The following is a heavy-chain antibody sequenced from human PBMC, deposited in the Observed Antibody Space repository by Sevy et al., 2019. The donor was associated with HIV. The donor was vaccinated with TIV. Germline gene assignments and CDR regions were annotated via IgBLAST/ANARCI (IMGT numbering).Heavy chain of an antibody. CDR2: IKSKTDGGTT. CDR3: TTGGGYYYDSSGYYYKAFDI. Sequence: GGSLRLSCAASGFTFSNAWMSWVRQAPGKGLEWVGHIKSKTDGGTTDNAAPVKGRFTISRDDSKNTLYLQMNGLKTEDTAVYYCTTGGGYYYDSSGYYYKAFDIWGQGTMVTVSS. V-gene: IGHV3-15*01. J-gene: IGHJ3*02. CDR1: GFTFSNAW. D-gene: IGHD3-22*01.